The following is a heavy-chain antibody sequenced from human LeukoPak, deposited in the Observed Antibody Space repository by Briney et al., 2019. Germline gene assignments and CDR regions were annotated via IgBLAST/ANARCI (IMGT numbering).Heavy chain of an antibody. CDR3: ARGGYCSSTSCSQYYYYYYMGV. D-gene: IGHD2-2*03. CDR2: INWNGGST. V-gene: IGHV3-20*01. Sequence: GGSLRLSCAASGFTFDDYGMSWVRQAPGKGLEWVSGINWNGGSTGYADSVKGRFTISRDNAKNSLYLQMNSLRAEDTALYHCARGGYCSSTSCSQYYYYYYMGVWGKGTTVTVSS. J-gene: IGHJ6*03. CDR1: GFTFDDYG.